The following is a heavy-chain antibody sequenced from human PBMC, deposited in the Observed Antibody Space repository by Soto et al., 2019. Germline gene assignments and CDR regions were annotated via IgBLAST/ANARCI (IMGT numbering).Heavy chain of an antibody. CDR1: GYTFTSYG. CDR2: ISPYNHNT. D-gene: IGHD3-16*01. CDR3: ARVVIGPEYYFDY. V-gene: IGHV1-18*04. J-gene: IGHJ4*02. Sequence: RASVKVSCKASGYTFTSYGFSWVRQAPGQGLEWMGWISPYNHNTNYAQKLQGRVTMTTDTSTSTAYMELRSLRSDDTAVYYCARVVIGPEYYFDYWGQGTLVTVSS.